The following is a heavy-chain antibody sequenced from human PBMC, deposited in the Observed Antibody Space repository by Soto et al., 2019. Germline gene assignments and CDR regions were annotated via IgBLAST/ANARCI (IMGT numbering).Heavy chain of an antibody. CDR3: ARVDRITMWGVGINPTYEPWVDP. CDR1: GGSISSYY. D-gene: IGHD3-3*01. J-gene: IGHJ5*02. Sequence: SATLSLTCTVSGGSISSYYWSWIRQPPGKGLEWIGYIYSSGSTNYNPSLKSRATISVDTSKNQFSLKLSSVTAADTAVYYCARVDRITMWGVGINPTYEPWVDPWGQGTLVIVS. CDR2: IYSSGST. V-gene: IGHV4-59*01.